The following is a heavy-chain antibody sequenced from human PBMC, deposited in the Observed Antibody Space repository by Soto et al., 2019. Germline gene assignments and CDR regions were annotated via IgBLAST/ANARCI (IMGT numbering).Heavy chain of an antibody. CDR3: ARVNEWLGDLEY. V-gene: IGHV1-8*01. CDR1: GYTFTSYD. D-gene: IGHD6-19*01. Sequence: QVQLVQSGAEVKKPGASVKVSCKASGYTFTSYDINWVRQATGQGLEWMGWMNPNSGNTGYAQKFQGRVTMTRNTSINTAYMELSSLRSEDTAVYYCARVNEWLGDLEYWGQGTLVTVSS. J-gene: IGHJ4*02. CDR2: MNPNSGNT.